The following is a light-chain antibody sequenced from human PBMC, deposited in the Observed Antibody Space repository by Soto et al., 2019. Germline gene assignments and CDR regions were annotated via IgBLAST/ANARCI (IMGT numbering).Light chain of an antibody. CDR2: KVS. J-gene: IGKJ5*01. CDR3: MQGTQWPIT. V-gene: IGKV2-30*02. CDR1: QSLVHSDGIAY. Sequence: DVVRTQSPLSLPVTLGQPASISCRSNQSLVHSDGIAYFSWFQQRPGRSPRRLIYKVSNRDSGVPARFSGSGSGTDFALKISRVEAEDVGVDYGMQGTQWPITFGQGIRLEIK.